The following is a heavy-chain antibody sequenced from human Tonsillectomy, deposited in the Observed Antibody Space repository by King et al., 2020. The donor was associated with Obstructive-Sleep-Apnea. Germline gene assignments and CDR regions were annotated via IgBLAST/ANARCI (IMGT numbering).Heavy chain of an antibody. Sequence: VQLQQWGAGLLKPSETLSLTCAVYGGSFSGYYWSWIRQPPGKGLEWIGEINHSGSTNYNPSLKSRVTISVDTSKNQFSLKLSSVTAADTAVYYCARVGVVVPAAVDEYYYYYYGMDVWGQGTTVTVSS. CDR3: ARVGVVVPAAVDEYYYYYYGMDV. CDR2: INHSGST. J-gene: IGHJ6*02. V-gene: IGHV4-34*01. D-gene: IGHD2-2*01. CDR1: GGSFSGYY.